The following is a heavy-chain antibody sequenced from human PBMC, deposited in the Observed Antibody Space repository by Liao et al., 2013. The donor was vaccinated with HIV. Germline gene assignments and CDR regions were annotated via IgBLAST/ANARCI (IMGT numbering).Heavy chain of an antibody. V-gene: IGHV4-30-4*08. CDR3: ATGWGCSGGSCYPLDY. D-gene: IGHD2-15*01. CDR2: IYYSGST. Sequence: QVQLQESGPGLVKPSQTLSLTCTVSGGSISSGDYYWSWIRQPPGKGLEWIGYIYYSGSTYYNPSLKSRVTISVDTSKNQFSLKLSSVTAADTAVYYCATGWGCSGGSCYPLDYWGQGTLVTVSS. J-gene: IGHJ4*02. CDR1: GGSISSGDYY.